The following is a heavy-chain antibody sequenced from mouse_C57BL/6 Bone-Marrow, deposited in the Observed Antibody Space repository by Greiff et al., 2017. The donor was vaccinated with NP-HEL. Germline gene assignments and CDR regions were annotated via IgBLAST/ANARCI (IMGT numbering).Heavy chain of an antibody. J-gene: IGHJ2*01. CDR3: ARGEYYGSSFDY. D-gene: IGHD1-1*01. CDR1: GYTFTDYN. Sequence: EVQLQQSGPELVKPGASVKIPCKASGYTFTDYNMDWVKQSHGKSLEWIGDFNPNNGGTIYNQKFKGKATLTVDKSSSTAYMELLSLTSEDTAVYYCARGEYYGSSFDYWGQGTTLTVSS. CDR2: FNPNNGGT. V-gene: IGHV1-18*01.